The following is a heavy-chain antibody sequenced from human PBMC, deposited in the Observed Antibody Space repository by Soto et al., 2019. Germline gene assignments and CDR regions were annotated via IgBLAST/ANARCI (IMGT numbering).Heavy chain of an antibody. J-gene: IGHJ6*02. Sequence: PSETLSLTCAVYGGSFSDYYWSWIRQPPGKGLEWIGEINHSGSTNYNPSLKSRVTISADTSKNQFSLKVSSVTAADAAVYYCARGRTTTVAPLLAVWGQGTTVTGSS. D-gene: IGHD4-17*01. CDR3: ARGRTTTVAPLLAV. V-gene: IGHV4-34*01. CDR2: INHSGST. CDR1: GGSFSDYY.